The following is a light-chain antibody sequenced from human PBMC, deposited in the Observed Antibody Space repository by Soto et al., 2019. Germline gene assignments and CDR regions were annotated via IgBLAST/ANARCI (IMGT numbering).Light chain of an antibody. CDR1: QSVSNY. CDR3: QQYTGPPTT. Sequence: EIVMTQSPATLSVSPGESATLSCRASQSVSNYLAWYQQKPGQAPRLLIYGASSRATGIPDRFSGSGSGTDFTLTITRLEPEDSAVYFCQQYTGPPTTFGQGTRLEI. J-gene: IGKJ5*01. CDR2: GAS. V-gene: IGKV3-20*01.